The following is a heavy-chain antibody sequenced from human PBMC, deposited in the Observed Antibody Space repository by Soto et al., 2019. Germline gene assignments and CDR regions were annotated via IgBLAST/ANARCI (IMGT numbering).Heavy chain of an antibody. D-gene: IGHD4-4*01. J-gene: IGHJ4*02. CDR2: IYYSGST. Sequence: ETLSLTCTVSGGSVSSYYWSWIRQPPGKGLEWIGYIYYSGSTKYNPSLKSRVTMSVDTSNNQFSLKMSSVTAADTAVYYCARHTNRNYGLYYFDYWGLGALVTVSS. CDR1: GGSVSSYY. V-gene: IGHV4-59*08. CDR3: ARHTNRNYGLYYFDY.